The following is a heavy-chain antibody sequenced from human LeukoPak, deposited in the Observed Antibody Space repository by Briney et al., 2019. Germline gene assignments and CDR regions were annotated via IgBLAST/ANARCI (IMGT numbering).Heavy chain of an antibody. CDR3: ARDSTFYDSSGYYR. D-gene: IGHD3-22*01. CDR2: IYYSGST. Sequence: SETLSLTCTVAGGSISSSSYYWGWIRQPPGKGLEWIGSIYYSGSTYYNPSLKSRVTISVDTSKNQFSLKLSSVTAADTAVYYCARDSTFYDSSGYYRWGQGTLVTVSS. V-gene: IGHV4-39*07. J-gene: IGHJ5*02. CDR1: GGSISSSSYY.